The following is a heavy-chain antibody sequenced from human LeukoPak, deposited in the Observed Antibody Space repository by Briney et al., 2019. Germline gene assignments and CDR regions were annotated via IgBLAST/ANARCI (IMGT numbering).Heavy chain of an antibody. CDR3: ARENHYDFWSGYYNWYEP. Sequence: PSETLSLTCTVSGGSISSYYWSWIRQPPGKGLEWIGYICYSGSTNYNPSLKSRVTISVDTSKNQFSLKLSSVTAADTAVYYCARENHYDFWSGYYNWYEPWGQGTLVTVSS. V-gene: IGHV4-59*01. J-gene: IGHJ5*02. CDR2: ICYSGST. D-gene: IGHD3-3*01. CDR1: GGSISSYY.